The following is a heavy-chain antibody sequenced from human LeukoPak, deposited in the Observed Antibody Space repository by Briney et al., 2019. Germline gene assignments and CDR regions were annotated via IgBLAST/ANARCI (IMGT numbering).Heavy chain of an antibody. Sequence: WGAPRPSFAAFGFGLSSKYMRRGRQAPGKGVEGVSGIYCGGSTYYADCVKGRFTISRDNSKTTLYLQMNSLRAEDTAVYYCARVGNSGYYDSTGYWASWFDPWGQGTLVTVSS. D-gene: IGHD3-22*01. J-gene: IGHJ5*02. CDR1: GFGLSSKY. CDR2: IYCGGST. CDR3: ARVGNSGYYDSTGYWASWFDP. V-gene: IGHV3-53*01.